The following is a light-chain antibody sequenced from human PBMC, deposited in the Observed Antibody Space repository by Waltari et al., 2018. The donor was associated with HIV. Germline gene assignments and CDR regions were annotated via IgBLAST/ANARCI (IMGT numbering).Light chain of an antibody. V-gene: IGLV3-1*01. Sequence: SYELTQPPSVSVSPGQTASITCSGDQLGETSVCWYQQKPGQSPVLVMYQDDRRSSGIPERFSGSNSGNTATLTIRGTQAMDEADYYCQAWDSTTAGVFGTGTKVTVL. CDR3: QAWDSTTAGV. CDR2: QDD. CDR1: QLGETS. J-gene: IGLJ1*01.